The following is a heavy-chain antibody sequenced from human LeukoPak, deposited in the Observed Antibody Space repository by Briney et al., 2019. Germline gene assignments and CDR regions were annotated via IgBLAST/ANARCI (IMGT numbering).Heavy chain of an antibody. V-gene: IGHV4-30-2*01. CDR3: ARSGGYTLDY. D-gene: IGHD6-13*01. CDR2: IYHSGST. J-gene: IGHJ4*02. CDR1: GGSISSYS. Sequence: PSETLPLTCTVSGGSISSYSWSWIRQPPGKGLEWIGYIYHSGSTYYNPSLKSRVTISVDRSKNQFSLKLSSVTAADTAVYYCARSGGYTLDYWGQGTLVTVSS.